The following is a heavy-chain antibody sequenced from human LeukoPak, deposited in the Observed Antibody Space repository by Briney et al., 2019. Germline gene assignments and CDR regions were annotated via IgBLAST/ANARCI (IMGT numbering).Heavy chain of an antibody. D-gene: IGHD6-6*01. CDR1: GGSFSGYY. J-gene: IGHJ5*02. Sequence: SETLSLTCAVYGGSFSGYYWSWIRQPPGKGLEWIGEINHSGSTNYNPSLKSRVTISVDTSKNQFSLKLSSVTAADTAVYYCARGCPSIAARDWFDPWGQGTLVTVSS. V-gene: IGHV4-34*01. CDR3: ARGCPSIAARDWFDP. CDR2: INHSGST.